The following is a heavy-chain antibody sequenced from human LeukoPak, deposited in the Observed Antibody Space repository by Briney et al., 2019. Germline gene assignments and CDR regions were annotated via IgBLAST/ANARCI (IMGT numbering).Heavy chain of an antibody. CDR3: ASSNWLRDANFDF. D-gene: IGHD5-12*01. CDR2: IYNNGRT. J-gene: IGHJ4*02. CDR1: GGSISSYY. V-gene: IGHV4-4*07. Sequence: SETLSLTYTVSGGSISSYYWSWIRQPAGKGLEWIGRIYNNGRTNYNPSLKSRVTISVDTSKNQFSLRLSSVTAMDTAVYYCASSNWLRDANFDFWGQGTLVTVSS.